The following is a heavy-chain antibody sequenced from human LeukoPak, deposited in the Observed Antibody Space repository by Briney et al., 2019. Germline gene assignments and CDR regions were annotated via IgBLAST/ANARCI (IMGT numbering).Heavy chain of an antibody. Sequence: GGSLRLSCAASGFTFSSYAMHWVRQAPGKGLEWVAVISYDGSNKYYADSVKGRFTISRDNSKNTLYLQMNSLRAEDTAVYYCARQHYYGSEALYYYGMDVWGQGTTVTVSS. J-gene: IGHJ6*02. CDR1: GFTFSSYA. CDR2: ISYDGSNK. CDR3: ARQHYYGSEALYYYGMDV. V-gene: IGHV3-30*04. D-gene: IGHD3-10*01.